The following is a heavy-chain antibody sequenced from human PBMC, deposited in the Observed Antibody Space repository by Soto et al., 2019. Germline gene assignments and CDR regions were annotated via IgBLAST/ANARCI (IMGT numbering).Heavy chain of an antibody. CDR1: GYTFTSYG. Sequence: QVQLVQSGAEVKKPGASVKVSCKPSGYTFTSYGITWVRQAPGQGLEWMGWISTYNGNTNYAQKFQGRVTMTTDTSTSTAYMELRRLRSDDTALYYRVAYDPGTYYFDYWGQGTLVTVSS. D-gene: IGHD3-10*01. V-gene: IGHV1-18*01. CDR3: VAYDPGTYYFDY. CDR2: ISTYNGNT. J-gene: IGHJ4*02.